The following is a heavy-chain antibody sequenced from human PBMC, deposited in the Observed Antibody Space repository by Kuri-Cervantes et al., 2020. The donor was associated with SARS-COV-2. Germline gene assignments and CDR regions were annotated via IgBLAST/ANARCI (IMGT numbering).Heavy chain of an antibody. CDR1: GFTVSSYV. D-gene: IGHD3-3*01. V-gene: IGHV3-21*01. CDR3: ARDQGRITIYYYCVMDV. J-gene: IGHJ6*02. Sequence: GESLKISWAGSGFTVSSYVMSWVRQAPGKGLEWDSSISSSSRYIYYAATAKGRFTISRDNAKNSLYLQMNSLRAEDTAVYYCARDQGRITIYYYCVMDVWGQGTTVTVSS. CDR2: ISSSSRYI.